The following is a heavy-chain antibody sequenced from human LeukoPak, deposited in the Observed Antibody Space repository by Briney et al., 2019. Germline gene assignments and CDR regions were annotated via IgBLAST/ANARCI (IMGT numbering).Heavy chain of an antibody. D-gene: IGHD2-21*02. CDR3: ARGAPRLRYCGGDCQSPRYFDY. Sequence: PSETPSLTCAVYGGSFSGYYWSWIRQPPGKGLEWIGEINHSGSTNYNPSLKSRVTISVDTSKNQFSLKLSSVTAADTAVYYCARGAPRLRYCGGDCQSPRYFDYWGQGTLVTVSS. V-gene: IGHV4-34*01. CDR1: GGSFSGYY. CDR2: INHSGST. J-gene: IGHJ4*02.